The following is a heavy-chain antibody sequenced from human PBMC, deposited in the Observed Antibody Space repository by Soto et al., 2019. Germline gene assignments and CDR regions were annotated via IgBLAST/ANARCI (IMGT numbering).Heavy chain of an antibody. CDR2: ISGSGGST. V-gene: IGHV3-23*01. D-gene: IGHD4-4*01. CDR1: GFTFSSYA. J-gene: IGHJ6*03. Sequence: GGSLRLSCAASGFTFSSYAMSWVRQAPGKGLEWVSAISGSGGSTCYADSVKGRFTISRDNAKNSLYLQMNSLRAEDTAVYYCARDSNYYYYYMDVWGKGTTVTVSS. CDR3: ARDSNYYYYYMDV.